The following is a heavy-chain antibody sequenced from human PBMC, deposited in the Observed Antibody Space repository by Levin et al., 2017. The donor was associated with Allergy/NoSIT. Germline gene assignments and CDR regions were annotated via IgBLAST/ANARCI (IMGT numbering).Heavy chain of an antibody. CDR3: ASLGYCSSTSGQDFDY. D-gene: IGHD2-2*01. Sequence: GESLKISCAASGFTFSSYSMNWVRQAPGKGLEWVSSISSSSSYIYYADSVKGRFTISRDNAKNSLYLQMNSLRAEDTAVYYCASLGYCSSTSGQDFDYWGQGTLVSVSS. J-gene: IGHJ4*02. CDR1: GFTFSSYS. V-gene: IGHV3-21*01. CDR2: ISSSSSYI.